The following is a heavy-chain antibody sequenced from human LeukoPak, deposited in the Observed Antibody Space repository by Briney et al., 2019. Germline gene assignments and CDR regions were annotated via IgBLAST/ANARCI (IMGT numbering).Heavy chain of an antibody. CDR2: IYPGDSDT. Sequence: GESLKISCRGSGYRFTSYWIGWVRQMPGKGLEWMGIIYPGDSDTRYSPSFQGQVTISADKSISTAYLQWSSLKASDTAMYYCASHNHLRITSAFDIWGQGTMVTVSS. CDR3: ASHNHLRITSAFDI. V-gene: IGHV5-51*01. D-gene: IGHD3-3*01. J-gene: IGHJ3*02. CDR1: GYRFTSYW.